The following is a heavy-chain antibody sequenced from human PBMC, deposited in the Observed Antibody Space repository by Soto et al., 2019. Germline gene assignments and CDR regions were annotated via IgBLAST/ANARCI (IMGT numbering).Heavy chain of an antibody. CDR2: IYHSGST. J-gene: IGHJ5*02. V-gene: IGHV4-30-2*01. CDR3: ARGQVVAAHH. Sequence: QLQLQESGSGLVKPSQTLSLTCAVSGGSISSGGYSWSWIRQPPGKGLEWIGYIYHSGSTYYNPSLKSRANISVNRSKNQLSLKLSSVTAADTAVYDCARGQVVAAHHWGQGTLVTVSS. D-gene: IGHD2-15*01. CDR1: GGSISSGGYS.